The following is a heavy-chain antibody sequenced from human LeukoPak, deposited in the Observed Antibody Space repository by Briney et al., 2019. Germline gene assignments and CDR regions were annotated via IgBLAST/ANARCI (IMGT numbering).Heavy chain of an antibody. V-gene: IGHV1-46*01. J-gene: IGHJ4*02. CDR1: GYTDSNYF. D-gene: IGHD1-1*01. CDR3: AREPARTSSFDY. Sequence: VASVKVSRKPSGYTDSNYFIHWARQAPGQGLEWMGVIYPSSPRAEYAQKFQGRLSMTRETSTTTVYMELSSLTSEDTAAYYCAREPARTSSFDYWGQGTLVIVSS. CDR2: IYPSSPRA.